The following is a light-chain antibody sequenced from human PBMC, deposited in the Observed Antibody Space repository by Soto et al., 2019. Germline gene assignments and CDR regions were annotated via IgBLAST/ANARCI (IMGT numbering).Light chain of an antibody. J-gene: IGLJ1*01. CDR3: CLYAVTFYV. CDR2: DVS. CDR1: SSDVGTYDF. Sequence: QSVLTQPRSVSGSPGQSVTISCTGTSSDVGTYDFVSWYQQHPGEAPRLMIFDVSERPSGVPDRFSGSKSGNTASLTISGLQAEDEADYYCCLYAVTFYVFGTGTKVTVL. V-gene: IGLV2-11*01.